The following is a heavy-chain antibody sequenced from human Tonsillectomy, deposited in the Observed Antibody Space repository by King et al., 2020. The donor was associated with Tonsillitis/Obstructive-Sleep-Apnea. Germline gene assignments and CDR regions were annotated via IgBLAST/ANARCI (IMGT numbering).Heavy chain of an antibody. V-gene: IGHV1-3*01. Sequence: QLVQSGAEVKKPGASVKVSCKASGYIFTNYTIDWGRQAPGQRLEWMGWINGGNGDTKYSQKFQGRVTITSDTSASTAHMELSSLRSEDTAVYYCARAPVDIAMAYYFYYYMDVWGKGTTVTVSS. CDR1: GYIFTNYT. CDR3: ARAPVDIAMAYYFYYYMDV. D-gene: IGHD5-18*01. J-gene: IGHJ6*03. CDR2: INGGNGDT.